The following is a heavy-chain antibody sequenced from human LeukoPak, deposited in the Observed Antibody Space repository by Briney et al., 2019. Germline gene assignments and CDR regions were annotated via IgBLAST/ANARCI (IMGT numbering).Heavy chain of an antibody. V-gene: IGHV3-74*01. CDR3: AKVKYYGSGSYFDAFDI. CDR2: IKSDGSET. CDR1: GFPLRSNW. Sequence: GGSLRLSCAASGFPLRSNWMHWVRQAPGKGLVWVSRIKSDGSETSYADSVKGRFTISRDNAKNTLYLQMNSLRAEDTAVYYCAKVKYYGSGSYFDAFDIWGQGTMVTVSS. J-gene: IGHJ3*02. D-gene: IGHD3-10*01.